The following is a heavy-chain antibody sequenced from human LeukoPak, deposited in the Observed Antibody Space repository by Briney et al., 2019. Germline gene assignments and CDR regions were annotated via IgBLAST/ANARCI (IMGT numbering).Heavy chain of an antibody. Sequence: GGSLRLSCAASGFSFSSYAMSWVRQAPGKGLEWVSAISGSGGSTYYADSVKGRFTISRDNSSNTLYLQMNSLRAEDTAVYYCAKDTRPSGSYADYWGQGTLVTVSS. CDR1: GFSFSSYA. V-gene: IGHV3-23*01. CDR3: AKDTRPSGSYADY. CDR2: ISGSGGST. D-gene: IGHD1-26*01. J-gene: IGHJ4*02.